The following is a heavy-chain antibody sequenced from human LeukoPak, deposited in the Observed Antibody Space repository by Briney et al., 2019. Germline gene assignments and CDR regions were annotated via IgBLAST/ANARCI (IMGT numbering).Heavy chain of an antibody. J-gene: IGHJ3*01. CDR3: ERDDYGVFDAFDV. V-gene: IGHV4-59*08. D-gene: IGHD3-16*01. CDR2: VYNTTGT. CDR1: GGSTSSHI. Sequence: SETLSLTCTVSGGSTSSHIWTWIRQPPGKGLEWRGYVYNTTGTNYNPSLQSLVTITVDASKNQFYVELTSVIAADTAVYFCERDDYGVFDAFDVWGQGTVVTVSS.